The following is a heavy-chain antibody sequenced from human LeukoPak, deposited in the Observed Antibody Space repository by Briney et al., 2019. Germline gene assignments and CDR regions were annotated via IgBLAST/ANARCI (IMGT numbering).Heavy chain of an antibody. CDR2: ISYDGSNK. Sequence: GGSLRLSCAASGFTFSSYGMHWVRQAPGKGLEWVAVISYDGSNKYYADSVKGRFAISRDNSKNTLYLQMNGLITEDTAVYYCARDLDTMIVVAYYFDYWGQGTLVTVSS. CDR3: ARDLDTMIVVAYYFDY. J-gene: IGHJ4*02. D-gene: IGHD3-22*01. V-gene: IGHV3-30*03. CDR1: GFTFSSYG.